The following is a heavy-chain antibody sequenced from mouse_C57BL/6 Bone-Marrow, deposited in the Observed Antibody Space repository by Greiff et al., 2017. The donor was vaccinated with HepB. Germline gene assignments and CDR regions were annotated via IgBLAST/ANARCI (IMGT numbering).Heavy chain of an antibody. Sequence: VKVVESGAELARPGASVKLSCKASGYTFTSYGISWVKQRTGQGLEWIGEIYPRSGNTYYNEKFKGKATLTADKSSSTAYMELRSLTSEDSAVYFCAREGIYYGSSYWYCDVWGTGTTVTVSS. D-gene: IGHD1-1*01. V-gene: IGHV1-81*01. CDR3: AREGIYYGSSYWYCDV. CDR2: IYPRSGNT. J-gene: IGHJ1*03. CDR1: GYTFTSYG.